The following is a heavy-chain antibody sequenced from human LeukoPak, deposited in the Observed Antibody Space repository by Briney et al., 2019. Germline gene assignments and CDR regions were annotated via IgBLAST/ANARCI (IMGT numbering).Heavy chain of an antibody. CDR3: ARPFVETPSLGALDY. J-gene: IGHJ4*02. CDR1: GYTFTDYY. Sequence: ASVKVSCKASGYTFTDYYMHWVRQAPGQGLEWMGWINPDSGGTNYAQNFQGRVTMTRDTSISTAYMELSRLRSDDTAVYYCARPFVETPSLGALDYWGQGTLVTVSS. CDR2: INPDSGGT. V-gene: IGHV1-2*02. D-gene: IGHD2-15*01.